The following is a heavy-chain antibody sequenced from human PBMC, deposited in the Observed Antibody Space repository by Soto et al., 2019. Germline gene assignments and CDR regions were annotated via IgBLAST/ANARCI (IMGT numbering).Heavy chain of an antibody. D-gene: IGHD2-8*01. CDR3: ARSMETNYFYGMDV. V-gene: IGHV1-69*01. CDR1: GGTFRSYA. CDR2: IIPMFGKP. J-gene: IGHJ6*02. Sequence: QVQLVQSGAEVREPGSSVKVSCEASGGTFRSYAINWVRQAPGQGLEWMGGIIPMFGKPNYAEKFLGRVTISADESTRTAYTEVTRLKSEDTAVYDCARSMETNYFYGMDVWGLGATVTVSS.